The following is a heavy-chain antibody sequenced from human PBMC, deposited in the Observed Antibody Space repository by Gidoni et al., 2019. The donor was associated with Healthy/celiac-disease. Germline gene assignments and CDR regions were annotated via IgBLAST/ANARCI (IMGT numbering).Heavy chain of an antibody. CDR2: IYYSGNT. J-gene: IGHJ3*02. CDR1: GGSISYYY. Sequence: QVQLQESGPGLVEPSETLSLTCAVSGGSISYYYWSWIRQPPGKGLEWIGYIYYSGNTNYNPSLKSRVTISVDTSKNQFSLKLSSVTAADTAVYYCARVSGGRIDAFDIWGQGTMVTVSS. CDR3: ARVSGGRIDAFDI. D-gene: IGHD3-16*01. V-gene: IGHV4-59*01.